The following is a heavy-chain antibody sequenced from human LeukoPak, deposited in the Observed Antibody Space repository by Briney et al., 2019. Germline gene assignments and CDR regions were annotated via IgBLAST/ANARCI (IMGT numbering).Heavy chain of an antibody. CDR2: ISSSSSYI. CDR1: GFTFSSYS. V-gene: IGHV3-21*01. J-gene: IGHJ4*02. Sequence: GGSLRLSCAASGFTFSSYSMNWVRQAPGKGLEWVSSISSSSSYIYYADSVKGRLTISRDNAKNSLYLQMNSLRAEDTAVYYCARDRATAMVDYWGQGTLVTVSS. CDR3: ARDRATAMVDY. D-gene: IGHD5-18*01.